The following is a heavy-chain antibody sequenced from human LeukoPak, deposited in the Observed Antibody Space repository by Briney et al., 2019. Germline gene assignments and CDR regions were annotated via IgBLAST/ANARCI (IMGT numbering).Heavy chain of an antibody. CDR3: AREVTVTTA. CDR2: ITSSGSTM. CDR1: GFTFSDYY. J-gene: IGHJ5*02. Sequence: PGGSLRLSCAASGFTFSDYYMNWIRQAPGEGLEWVSYITSSGSTMYYADSVKGRFTISRDNAKNSLYLQMNSLRAEDTAVYYCAREVTVTTAWGQGTLVTVSS. D-gene: IGHD4-11*01. V-gene: IGHV3-11*04.